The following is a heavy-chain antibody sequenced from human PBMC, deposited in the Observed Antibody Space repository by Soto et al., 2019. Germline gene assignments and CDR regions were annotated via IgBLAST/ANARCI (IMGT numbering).Heavy chain of an antibody. J-gene: IGHJ4*02. CDR1: GFTFSSYS. CDR2: ISSSSSTI. CDR3: SRDNYYDSSGYPKSPYFDY. D-gene: IGHD3-22*01. Sequence: PGGSLRLSCAASGFTFSSYSMNWVRQAPGKGLEWVSYISSSSSTIYYADSVKGRFTISRDNAKNSLYLQMNSLRDEDTAVYYCSRDNYYDSSGYPKSPYFDYWGQGTLVTVSS. V-gene: IGHV3-48*02.